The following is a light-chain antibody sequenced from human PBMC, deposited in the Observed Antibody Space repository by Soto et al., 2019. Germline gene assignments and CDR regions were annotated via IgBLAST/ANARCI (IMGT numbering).Light chain of an antibody. V-gene: IGKV1-9*01. CDR3: QQLNGSPWT. CDR2: GSS. Sequence: IQLTQSPSSLSASVGDRVTITCRASPAIASFLAWYQQKPGTAPKLLIYGSSTLQSGVPSRFTRSRSGTDYTLTIASLQSEDFATYYCQQLNGSPWTLAQGTNVDI. J-gene: IGKJ1*01. CDR1: PAIASF.